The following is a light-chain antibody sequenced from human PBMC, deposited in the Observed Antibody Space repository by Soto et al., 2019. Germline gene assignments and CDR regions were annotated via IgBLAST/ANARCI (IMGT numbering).Light chain of an antibody. Sequence: DIQMTQSPSSLSASVGDRITITCRASQSISSYLNWYQQKPGKATKLLIYAASSLQGGVPSRFSGSGSGTDFTLTISSLQPEDFATYYCQQSYSTPFTFGPGTKVDNK. J-gene: IGKJ3*01. CDR1: QSISSY. V-gene: IGKV1-39*01. CDR2: AAS. CDR3: QQSYSTPFT.